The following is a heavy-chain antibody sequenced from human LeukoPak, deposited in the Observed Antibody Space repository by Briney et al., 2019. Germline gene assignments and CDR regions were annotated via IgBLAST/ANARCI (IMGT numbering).Heavy chain of an antibody. D-gene: IGHD6-19*01. Sequence: GGSLRLSCAASGFTFSSYSMNWVRQAPGKGLEWVSSISSTSSYIYYADSVKGRFTISRDNAKNSLHLQMNSLRAEDTAVYYCARGGYSSGWYSDYWGQGTLVTVSS. CDR1: GFTFSSYS. J-gene: IGHJ4*02. CDR2: ISSTSSYI. V-gene: IGHV3-21*01. CDR3: ARGGYSSGWYSDY.